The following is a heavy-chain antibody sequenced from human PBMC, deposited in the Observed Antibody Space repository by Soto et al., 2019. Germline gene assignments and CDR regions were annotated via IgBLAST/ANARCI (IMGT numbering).Heavy chain of an antibody. J-gene: IGHJ4*02. Sequence: GGSLRLSCAASGFTFSSYAMSWVRQAPGKGLEWVSAISGSGGSTFYADSVKGRFTISRDNSKNTLYLQMNSLRVEDTAKYYCAKAQVADRPAGRVSFDYWGQGTPVTVSS. D-gene: IGHD6-6*01. CDR3: AKAQVADRPAGRVSFDY. CDR2: ISGSGGST. V-gene: IGHV3-23*01. CDR1: GFTFSSYA.